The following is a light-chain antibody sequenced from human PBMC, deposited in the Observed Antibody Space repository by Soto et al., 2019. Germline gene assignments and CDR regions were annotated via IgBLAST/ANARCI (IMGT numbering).Light chain of an antibody. CDR2: AAS. CDR3: QQLNSYPLT. V-gene: IGKV1-9*01. CDR1: QGITSY. Sequence: DIQLTQSPSFLSASVRDRVTITCRASQGITSYLAWYQQKPGKAPKLLIYAASTLQSGVPSRFSGSGSGTEFTLTISSLQPEDFATYSCQQLNSYPLTFGGGTKVEIK. J-gene: IGKJ4*01.